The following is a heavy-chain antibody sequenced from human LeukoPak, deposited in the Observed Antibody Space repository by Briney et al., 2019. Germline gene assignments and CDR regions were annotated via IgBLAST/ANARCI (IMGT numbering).Heavy chain of an antibody. CDR2: MNPNSGNT. V-gene: IGHV1-8*01. D-gene: IGHD3-16*01. CDR1: GYTFTSYD. J-gene: IGHJ4*02. CDR3: ALTGIMITFGGDTVPDY. Sequence: ASVKVSCKASGYTFTSYDINWVRQAPGQGLEWMGWMNPNSGNTGYAQKFQGRVTMTRNTSISTAYMELSSLRSEDTAVYYCALTGIMITFGGDTVPDYWGQGTLVTVSS.